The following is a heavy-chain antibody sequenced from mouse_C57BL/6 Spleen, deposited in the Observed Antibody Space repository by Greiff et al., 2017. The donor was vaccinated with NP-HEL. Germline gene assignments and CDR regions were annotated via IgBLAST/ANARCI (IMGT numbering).Heavy chain of an antibody. J-gene: IGHJ4*01. D-gene: IGHD2-10*02. CDR2: IYPGSGST. V-gene: IGHV1-55*01. Sequence: QVQLQQPGAELVKPGASVTMSCKASGYTFTSYWITWVKQRPGQGLEWLGDIYPGSGSTNYNEKFKSKATLTVDTSSSTAYMQLSSLTSEDSAVYYCARVWDYAMDYWGQGTSVTVSS. CDR3: ARVWDYAMDY. CDR1: GYTFTSYW.